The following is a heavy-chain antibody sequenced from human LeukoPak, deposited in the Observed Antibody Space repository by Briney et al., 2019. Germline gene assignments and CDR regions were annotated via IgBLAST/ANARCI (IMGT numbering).Heavy chain of an antibody. CDR3: AKDRFYDILTGYPDY. CDR2: ISGSSGRT. CDR1: GFTLSSFG. D-gene: IGHD3-9*01. J-gene: IGHJ4*02. V-gene: IGHV3-23*01. Sequence: GGSLRLSCAASGFTLSSFGMSWVRQAPGKGLEWVSAISGSSGRTYYADAVKGWFTVSRDISKNTVSLQMNRLRADDTAMYHCAKDRFYDILTGYPDYWGQGTLVTVSS.